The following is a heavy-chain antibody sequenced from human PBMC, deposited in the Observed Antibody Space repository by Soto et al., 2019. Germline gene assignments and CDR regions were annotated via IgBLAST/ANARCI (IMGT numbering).Heavy chain of an antibody. Sequence: GGSLRLSCAASGFTFSDYYMSWIRQAPGKGLEWVSYISSSGSTIYYADSVKGRFTISRDNAKNSLYLQMNSLRAEDTAVYYCACIWFGENDAFDIWGQGTMVTVSS. J-gene: IGHJ3*02. CDR1: GFTFSDYY. V-gene: IGHV3-11*01. D-gene: IGHD3-10*01. CDR3: ACIWFGENDAFDI. CDR2: ISSSGSTI.